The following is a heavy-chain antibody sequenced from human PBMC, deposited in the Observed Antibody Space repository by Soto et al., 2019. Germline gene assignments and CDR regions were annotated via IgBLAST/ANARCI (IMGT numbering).Heavy chain of an antibody. CDR1: GFTFSGSE. D-gene: IGHD3-9*01. Sequence: QVQLLESGGGVVQSGRSLRLSCAASGFTFSGSEMHWVRQAPGKGLEWVAFISYDGYNKYYADSVKGRFTVSRDNSRNTLHLQMDSLRPEDTAVYYCARASYFSEKTAYYAKSFKWFDPWGQGTLLTVSS. CDR2: ISYDGYNK. V-gene: IGHV3-30*14. CDR3: ARASYFSEKTAYYAKSFKWFDP. J-gene: IGHJ5*02.